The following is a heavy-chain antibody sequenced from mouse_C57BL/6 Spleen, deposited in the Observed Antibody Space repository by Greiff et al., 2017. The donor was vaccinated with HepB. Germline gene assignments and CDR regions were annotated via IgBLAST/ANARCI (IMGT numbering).Heavy chain of an antibody. Sequence: VQLQQSGAELVRPGASVKLSCTASGFNITDDYMHWVKQRPEQGLEWIGWIDPENGDTEYASKFQGKATITADTSSNTAYLQLSSLTSEDSAVDYCTGPGGSHCCYFDVWGKGTTVTVSS. CDR1: GFNITDDY. V-gene: IGHV14-4*01. CDR2: IDPENGDT. J-gene: IGHJ1*03. D-gene: IGHD1-1*02. CDR3: TGPGGSHCCYFDV.